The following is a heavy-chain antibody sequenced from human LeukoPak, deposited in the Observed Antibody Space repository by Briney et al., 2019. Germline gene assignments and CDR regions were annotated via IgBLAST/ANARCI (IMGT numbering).Heavy chain of an antibody. J-gene: IGHJ4*02. CDR3: ARDKRLFGILIEY. D-gene: IGHD3-22*01. V-gene: IGHV3-30*01. CDR2: ISYDGSNK. Sequence: PGRSLRLSCAASGFTFSSYAMHWVRHAPGKGLEWVAVISYDGSNKYYADSVKGRFTISRDNTKNTLYLQMNSLRAEDTAVYYCARDKRLFGILIEYWGQETRVTVSS. CDR1: GFTFSSYA.